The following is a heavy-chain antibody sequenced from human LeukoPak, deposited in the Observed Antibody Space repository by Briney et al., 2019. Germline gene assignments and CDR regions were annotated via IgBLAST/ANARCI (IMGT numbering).Heavy chain of an antibody. Sequence: GGSLRLSCAASGFTFSSYSMNWVRQAPGKGLEWVSYISSSSSTIYYADSVKGRFTISRDNAKNSLYLQMNSLRAEDTAVYYCARDLTTVTIRATSSAMGSWFDPWGQGTLVTVSS. V-gene: IGHV3-48*01. CDR1: GFTFSSYS. CDR3: ARDLTTVTIRATSSAMGSWFDP. CDR2: ISSSSSTI. D-gene: IGHD4-17*01. J-gene: IGHJ5*02.